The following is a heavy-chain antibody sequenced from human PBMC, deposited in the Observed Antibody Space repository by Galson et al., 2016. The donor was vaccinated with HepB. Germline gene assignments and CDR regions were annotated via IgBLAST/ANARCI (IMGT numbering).Heavy chain of an antibody. CDR3: ARGGVGSTAYGFNI. CDR2: TYYRSKYYN. J-gene: IGHJ3*02. V-gene: IGHV6-1*01. Sequence: CAISGDSVSSNSAGWNWIRQSPSRGLEWLGRTYYRSKYYNDYPVSVKGRISIDPDTSKNQVSLHLRSVTPEDTAIYYCARGGVGSTAYGFNIWGQGTTVTVSS. D-gene: IGHD1-26*01. CDR1: GDSVSSNSAG.